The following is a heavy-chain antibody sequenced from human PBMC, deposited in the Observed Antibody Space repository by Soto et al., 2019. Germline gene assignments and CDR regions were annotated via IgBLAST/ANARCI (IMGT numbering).Heavy chain of an antibody. CDR1: GDSITSGGYS. D-gene: IGHD3-10*01. CDR3: ARACGETMNSGSDYDI. CDR2: IFPSGNT. V-gene: IGHV4-30-2*01. Sequence: QLQLQESGSGLVKPSQTLSLTCAVSGDSITSGGYSWNWIRQPPGTGLEWIGYIFPSGNTFYNPSHKRPVTISMTGSQNQSTLEFSSVTGAETAVYYGARACGETMNSGSDYDIGGQGTMVPVSS. J-gene: IGHJ3*02.